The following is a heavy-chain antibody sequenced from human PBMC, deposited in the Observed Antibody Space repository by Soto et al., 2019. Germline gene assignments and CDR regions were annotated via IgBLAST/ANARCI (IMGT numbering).Heavy chain of an antibody. Sequence: PGGSLRLSCAASGFTFSGSAMHWVRQASGKGLEWVGRIRSKANSYATAYAASVKGRFTISRDDSKNTAYLQMNSLKTEDTAVYYCTRLGYDILTGYYIPGFDYWGQGTLVTVSS. CDR3: TRLGYDILTGYYIPGFDY. D-gene: IGHD3-9*01. J-gene: IGHJ4*02. CDR2: IRSKANSYAT. V-gene: IGHV3-73*01. CDR1: GFTFSGSA.